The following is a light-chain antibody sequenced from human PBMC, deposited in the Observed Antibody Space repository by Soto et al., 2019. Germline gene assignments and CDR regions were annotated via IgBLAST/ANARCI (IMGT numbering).Light chain of an antibody. CDR1: STDVGGYDH. CDR3: SSYTNKDTLL. J-gene: IGLJ3*02. CDR2: DVT. V-gene: IGLV2-14*03. Sequence: QSALTQPASVSGSPGQSITISCTGTSTDVGGYDHVSWYQQHPRKAPKLIIYDVTVRPSGISRRFSGSESANTASLAVSELHPEDDADYYCSSYTNKDTLLFGGGTKLTVL.